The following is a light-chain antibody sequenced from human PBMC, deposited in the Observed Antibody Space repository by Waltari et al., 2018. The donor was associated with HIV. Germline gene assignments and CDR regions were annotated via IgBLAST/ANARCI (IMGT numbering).Light chain of an antibody. CDR2: DAS. Sequence: DIQMTQSPSSVSASVGDKVTISCHATQGISNYLDWYQQKPGTAPHLLSDDASRLQGGVPSRFTGTGSGTDFTLTIINLQPEDFAVYYCQQASSFPHTFGGGTRV. CDR3: QQASSFPHT. CDR1: QGISNY. V-gene: IGKV1-12*01. J-gene: IGKJ4*01.